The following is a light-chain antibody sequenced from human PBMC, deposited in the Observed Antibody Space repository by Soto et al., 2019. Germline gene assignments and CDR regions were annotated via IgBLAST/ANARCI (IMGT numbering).Light chain of an antibody. CDR3: CSYAGSSTFLYV. Sequence: QSVRNQPASVSGSPGQSITISCTGTSSDVGSYNLVSWYQQHPGKAPKLMIYEVSKRPSGVSNRFSGSKSGNTASLTISGLQAEDEADYYCCSYAGSSTFLYVFGTGTKVTVL. CDR1: SSDVGSYNL. V-gene: IGLV2-23*02. CDR2: EVS. J-gene: IGLJ1*01.